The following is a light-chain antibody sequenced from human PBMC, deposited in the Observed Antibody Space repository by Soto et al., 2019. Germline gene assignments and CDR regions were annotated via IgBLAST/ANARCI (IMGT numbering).Light chain of an antibody. CDR3: QQSNSFPRT. J-gene: IGKJ4*01. Sequence: DIQMTQSPSFVSASVGDRVTITCRASQAVSTWLAWYQQKPGDAPKLLIYAASTLQSGVPSRFSGSGSGTDFTLTIRSLQPEDFAPYYCQQSNSFPRTFGGGTKVEIK. CDR1: QAVSTW. CDR2: AAS. V-gene: IGKV1-12*01.